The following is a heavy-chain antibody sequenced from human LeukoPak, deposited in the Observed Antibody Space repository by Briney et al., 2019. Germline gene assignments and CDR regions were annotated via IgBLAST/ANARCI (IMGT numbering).Heavy chain of an antibody. Sequence: GGSLRLSCVASGLTFSSHAMTWVRQTPGKGLEWVAGISGSGRSSYHADFVKGRFTISRDNSKNTVYLEMSNLRAKDTALYYCAKGGGLWLQSWYMDVWGKGTTVTVSS. CDR2: ISGSGRSS. CDR1: GLTFSSHA. J-gene: IGHJ6*03. D-gene: IGHD5-12*01. CDR3: AKGGGLWLQSWYMDV. V-gene: IGHV3-23*01.